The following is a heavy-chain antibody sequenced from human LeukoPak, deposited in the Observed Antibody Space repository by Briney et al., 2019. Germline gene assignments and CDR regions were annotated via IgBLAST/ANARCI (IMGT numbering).Heavy chain of an antibody. CDR3: ARLLLVAGTGGSSYYYYGMDV. CDR2: IYHSGST. Sequence: PSEAQSLTCAVSGGSISSGGYSWSWIRQPPGKGLEWIGYIYHSGSTYYNPSLKSRVTISVDRSKNQFSLKLSSVTAADTAVYYCARLLLVAGTGGSSYYYYGMDVWGQGTTVTVSS. CDR1: GGSISSGGYS. V-gene: IGHV4-30-2*01. J-gene: IGHJ6*02. D-gene: IGHD6-19*01.